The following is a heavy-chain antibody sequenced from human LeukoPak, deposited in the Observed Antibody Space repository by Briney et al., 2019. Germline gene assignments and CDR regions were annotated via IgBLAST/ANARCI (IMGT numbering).Heavy chain of an antibody. D-gene: IGHD2-15*01. CDR2: IYYSGST. V-gene: IGHV4-31*03. J-gene: IGHJ5*02. CDR3: AAARWSFSPNNWFDP. CDR1: GGSMSSGGYY. Sequence: SETLCLTCTVSGGSMSSGGYYWSWIRQHPGKGLEWIGYIYYSGSTYYNPSLKSRVIISVDTSKNQFSLKLSSVTAADTAVYYCAAARWSFSPNNWFDPWGQGTLVTVSS.